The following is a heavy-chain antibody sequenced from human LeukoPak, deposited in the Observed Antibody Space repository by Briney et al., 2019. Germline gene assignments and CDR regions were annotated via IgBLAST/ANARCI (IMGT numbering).Heavy chain of an antibody. Sequence: GESLKISCKGSGYRFRSYWISWVRQMPGKGLEWMGIIFPGDSDTRYSPSFQGQVTISADKSISTAYLQWSSLKASDTAMYYCARGVVAATPDFDYWGQGTLVTVSS. V-gene: IGHV5-51*01. J-gene: IGHJ4*02. CDR1: GYRFRSYW. CDR2: IFPGDSDT. D-gene: IGHD2-15*01. CDR3: ARGVVAATPDFDY.